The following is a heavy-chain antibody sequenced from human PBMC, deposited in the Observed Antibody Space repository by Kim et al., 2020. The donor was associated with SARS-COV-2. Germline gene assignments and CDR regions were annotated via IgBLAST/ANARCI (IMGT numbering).Heavy chain of an antibody. Sequence: GGSLRLSCAASGFTFSNAWMSWVRQAPGKGLEWVGRIKSKTDGGTTDYAAPVKGRFTISRDDSKNTLYLQMNSLKTEDSAVYYCTRLMYYYDSSGYPNDAFDIWSRGTMVSVSS. CDR3: TRLMYYYDSSGYPNDAFDI. J-gene: IGHJ3*02. CDR2: IKSKTDGGTT. V-gene: IGHV3-15*01. D-gene: IGHD3-22*01. CDR1: GFTFSNAW.